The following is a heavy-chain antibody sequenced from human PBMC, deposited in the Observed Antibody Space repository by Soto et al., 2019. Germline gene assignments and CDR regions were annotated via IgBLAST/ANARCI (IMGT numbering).Heavy chain of an antibody. D-gene: IGHD2-21*01. Sequence: GXSVKVSFKPSVYTFTAYFINWVRQAPGQGLEWLGWINPNSGGTKYAEKLQGRLTMTGDTSINTAYMDLSSLKTDDTAVYYCAKEMVGGGLRPHFDHWGQGTLVTVSS. CDR2: INPNSGGT. J-gene: IGHJ4*02. V-gene: IGHV1-2*02. CDR3: AKEMVGGGLRPHFDH. CDR1: VYTFTAYF.